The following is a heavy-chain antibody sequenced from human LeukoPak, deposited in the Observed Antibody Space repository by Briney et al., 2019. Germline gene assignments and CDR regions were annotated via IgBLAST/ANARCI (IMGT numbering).Heavy chain of an antibody. CDR2: ITSSSAYT. Sequence: GGSLRLSCAASGFTFSDHYMAWIRQAPGKGLEWVSYITSSSAYTNYADSVKGRFTIYRDNAKNPLYLQMNSLRAEDTALYYCARASYDILTGYFDYWGQGTLVTVSS. CDR1: GFTFSDHY. CDR3: ARASYDILTGYFDY. D-gene: IGHD3-9*01. J-gene: IGHJ4*02. V-gene: IGHV3-11*05.